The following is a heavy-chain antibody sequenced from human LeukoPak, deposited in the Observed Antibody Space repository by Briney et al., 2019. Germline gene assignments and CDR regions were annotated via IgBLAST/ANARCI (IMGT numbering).Heavy chain of an antibody. CDR1: GFTFSSYG. CDR2: ISYDGSNK. CDR3: AKDRPLVVVTATFDY. Sequence: GGSLRLSCAASGFTFSSYGMHWVRQAPGKGLEWVAVISYDGSNKYYADSVKGRFTISRDNSKNTLYLQMNSLRAEDTAVYYCAKDRPLVVVTATFDYWGQGTLVTVSS. V-gene: IGHV3-30*18. J-gene: IGHJ4*02. D-gene: IGHD2-21*02.